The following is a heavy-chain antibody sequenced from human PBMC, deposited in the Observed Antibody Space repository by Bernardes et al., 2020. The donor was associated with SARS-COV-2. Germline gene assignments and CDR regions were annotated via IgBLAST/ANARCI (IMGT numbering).Heavy chain of an antibody. D-gene: IGHD3-10*01. CDR3: ARGGDHTMVRGKPGPI. CDR1: GFTVSSNY. J-gene: IGHJ4*02. CDR2: IYSGGST. Sequence: GGSLRLSCAASGFTVSSNYMSWVRQAPGKGLEWVSVIYSGGSTYYADSVKGRFTISRDNSKNTLYLQMNSLRAEDTAVYYCARGGDHTMVRGKPGPIWGQGTLVTVSS. V-gene: IGHV3-53*01.